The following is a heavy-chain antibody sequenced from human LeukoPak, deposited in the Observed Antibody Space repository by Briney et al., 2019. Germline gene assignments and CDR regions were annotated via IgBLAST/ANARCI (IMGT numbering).Heavy chain of an antibody. CDR3: ARPNLGYYFDAFDI. CDR2: IYHSGST. V-gene: IGHV4-38-2*01. CDR1: GYSISSGYY. Sequence: SETLSLTCAVSGYSISSGYYWGWIRQPPGKGLEWSGSIYHSGSTYYNPSLKSRVTISVDTSKNQFSLKLSSVTAADTAVYYCARPNLGYYFDAFDIWGQGTMVTVSS. D-gene: IGHD3-22*01. J-gene: IGHJ3*02.